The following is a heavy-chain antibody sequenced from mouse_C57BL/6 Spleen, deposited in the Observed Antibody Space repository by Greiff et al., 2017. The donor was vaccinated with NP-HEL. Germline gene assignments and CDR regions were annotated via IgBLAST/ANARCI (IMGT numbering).Heavy chain of an antibody. CDR2: INPNNGGT. CDR3: AQRAMDY. CDR1: GYTFTDYY. Sequence: EVQLQQSGPELVKPGASVKISCKASGYTFTDYYMNWVKQSHGKSLEWIGDINPNNGGTRYNQKFKGKATLTVDKSSSTAYMKLRSLTSEASAVYYCAQRAMDYWGQGTSVTVSS. J-gene: IGHJ4*01. V-gene: IGHV1-26*01.